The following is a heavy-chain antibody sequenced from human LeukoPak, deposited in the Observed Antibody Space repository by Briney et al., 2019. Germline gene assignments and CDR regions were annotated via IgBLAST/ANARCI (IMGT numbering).Heavy chain of an antibody. D-gene: IGHD6-13*01. CDR3: ARVKGQLDFDY. J-gene: IGHJ4*02. V-gene: IGHV4-39*01. Sequence: SETLSLTCTVSGGSISSSSYYWGWIRQPPGKGLEWIGSIYYSGSTYYNPSLKSRVTISVDTSKNQFSLKLSSVTAADTAVYYCARVKGQLDFDYWGQGTLVTVSS. CDR1: GGSISSSSYY. CDR2: IYYSGST.